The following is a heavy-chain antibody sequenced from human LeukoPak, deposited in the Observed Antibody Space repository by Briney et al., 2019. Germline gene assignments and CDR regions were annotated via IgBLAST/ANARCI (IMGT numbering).Heavy chain of an antibody. V-gene: IGHV3-48*04. CDR2: ISSSGSTI. D-gene: IGHD3-22*01. Sequence: GGSLRLSCAASGFTFSSYSMNWVRQGPGKGLEWVSYISSSGSTIDYADSVKGRFTISRDNAKNSLYLQMNSLRAEDTALYHCARVYYDSSGSGAFDIWGQGTMVTVSS. J-gene: IGHJ3*02. CDR3: ARVYYDSSGSGAFDI. CDR1: GFTFSSYS.